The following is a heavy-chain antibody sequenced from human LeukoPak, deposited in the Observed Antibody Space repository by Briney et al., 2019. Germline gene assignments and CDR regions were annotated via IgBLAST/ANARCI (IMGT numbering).Heavy chain of an antibody. D-gene: IGHD3-22*01. Sequence: SETLSLTCTVSGGSISNYYWSWIRQPPGKGLEWIGYIYYSGSTNYNPSLKSRVTISVDTSKNQFSLKLSSVTAADTAVYYCARHRGASTHYYDSSGYYYVPNWFDPWGQGTLVTVSS. J-gene: IGHJ5*02. CDR2: IYYSGST. CDR1: GGSISNYY. CDR3: ARHRGASTHYYDSSGYYYVPNWFDP. V-gene: IGHV4-59*08.